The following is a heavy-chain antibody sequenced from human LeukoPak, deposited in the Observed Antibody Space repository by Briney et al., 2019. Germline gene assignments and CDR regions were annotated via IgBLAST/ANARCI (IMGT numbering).Heavy chain of an antibody. D-gene: IGHD2-21*02. CDR3: ARGWLAETTVVTPYNY. V-gene: IGHV1-69*13. CDR2: ITPIFRTP. J-gene: IGHJ4*02. Sequence: EASVKVSCKASGGTFSSTTINWVRLAPGQGLEWMGGITPIFRTPNYAQKFQGRVTITAVESMSTAYMELSSLRSEDTAVYYCARGWLAETTVVTPYNYWGQGTLVTVSS. CDR1: GGTFSSTT.